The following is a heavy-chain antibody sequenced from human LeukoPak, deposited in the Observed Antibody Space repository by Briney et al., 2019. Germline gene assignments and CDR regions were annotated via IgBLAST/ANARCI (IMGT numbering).Heavy chain of an antibody. D-gene: IGHD3-3*01. CDR2: ISSSGSTI. J-gene: IGHJ4*02. CDR1: GFTFSSYE. V-gene: IGHV3-48*03. Sequence: GGSLRLSCAASGFTFSSYEMNWVRQAPGKGLEWDSYISSSGSTIYYADSVKGRLTISRDNAKNSLYLQMNSLRAEDTAVYYCARDSLTDTIFGVVTKDFDYWGQGTLVTVSS. CDR3: ARDSLTDTIFGVVTKDFDY.